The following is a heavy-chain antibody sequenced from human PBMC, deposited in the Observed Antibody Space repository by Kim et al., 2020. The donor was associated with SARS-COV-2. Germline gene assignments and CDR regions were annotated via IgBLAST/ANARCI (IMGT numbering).Heavy chain of an antibody. Sequence: ANCGKGRITISRDNATNSLELQMNGLRAEDTALYYCAKDSDTVTTNVDYWGQGTLVTVSS. D-gene: IGHD4-17*01. V-gene: IGHV3-9*01. CDR3: AKDSDTVTTNVDY. J-gene: IGHJ4*02.